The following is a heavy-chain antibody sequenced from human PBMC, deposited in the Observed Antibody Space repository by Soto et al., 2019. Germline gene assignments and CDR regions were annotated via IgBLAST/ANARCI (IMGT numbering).Heavy chain of an antibody. Sequence: ASVKVSCKASGYTFTGYYMHWVRQAPGQGLEWMGWINANSGGTNYEQKFQGWVTMTRDTSISTAYMELSRLRSDDTAVYYCVRLRGYCITTGCHGSYAMDVWGQGTAVTVSS. D-gene: IGHD2-2*01. CDR3: VRLRGYCITTGCHGSYAMDV. CDR1: GYTFTGYY. J-gene: IGHJ6*02. CDR2: INANSGGT. V-gene: IGHV1-2*04.